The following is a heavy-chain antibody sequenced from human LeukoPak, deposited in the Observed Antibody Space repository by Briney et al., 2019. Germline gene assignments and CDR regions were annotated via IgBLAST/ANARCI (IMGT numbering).Heavy chain of an antibody. D-gene: IGHD1-26*01. CDR2: IYYSGST. V-gene: IGHV4-59*08. Sequence: SETLSLTCTVSGGSISSYSWSWIRQPPGKGLEWIGYIYYSGSTNYNPSLKSRVTISVDTSESQFSLKLTSVTAADTAIYYCGRHQNGGTYPIDYWGQGTLVTVSS. CDR3: GRHQNGGTYPIDY. J-gene: IGHJ4*02. CDR1: GGSISSYS.